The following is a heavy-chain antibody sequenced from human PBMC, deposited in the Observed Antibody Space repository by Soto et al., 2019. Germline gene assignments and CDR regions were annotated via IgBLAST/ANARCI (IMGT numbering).Heavy chain of an antibody. V-gene: IGHV1-18*01. CDR2: ISAYNGNT. Sequence: ASVKVSCKASGYTFTSYGISWVRQAPGQGLEWMGWISAYNGNTNYAQKLQGRVTMTTDTSTSTAYMELRSLRSDDTAVYYCARDQLDWLAPLAFDIWGQGTMVTVSS. J-gene: IGHJ3*02. CDR1: GYTFTSYG. D-gene: IGHD3-9*01. CDR3: ARDQLDWLAPLAFDI.